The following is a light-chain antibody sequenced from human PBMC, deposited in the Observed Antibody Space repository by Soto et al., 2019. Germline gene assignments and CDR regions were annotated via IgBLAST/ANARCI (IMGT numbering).Light chain of an antibody. J-gene: IGKJ2*01. Sequence: DIQMTQSPSILSASVGDRVTITCRASQRISTWLAWYQQKTGKAPKLLIYDASSLESGVPSRFSGSGSGTDFTLTISSLQPDDFAPYYCQQYNSYPYTFGQGTKVEIK. CDR3: QQYNSYPYT. CDR2: DAS. V-gene: IGKV1-5*01. CDR1: QRISTW.